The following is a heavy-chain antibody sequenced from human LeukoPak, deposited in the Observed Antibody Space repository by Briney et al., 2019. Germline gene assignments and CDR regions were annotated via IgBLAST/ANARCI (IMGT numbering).Heavy chain of an antibody. Sequence: GGSLRLSCAASGFTFSSYAMNWVRQAPGXGLEWVSYISDGGSTIYYADSVKGRFTISRDNAKNSLYLQMNSLRAEDTALYYCARALHFDLWGRGTLVTVSS. CDR3: ARALHFDL. CDR2: ISDGGSTI. V-gene: IGHV3-48*03. D-gene: IGHD1-26*01. CDR1: GFTFSSYA. J-gene: IGHJ2*01.